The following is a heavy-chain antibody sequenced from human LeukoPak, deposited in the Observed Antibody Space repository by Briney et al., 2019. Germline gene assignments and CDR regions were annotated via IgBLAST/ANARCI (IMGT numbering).Heavy chain of an antibody. CDR3: ARGGNYWPQWWFDP. CDR2: IYYTGST. D-gene: IGHD1-26*01. Sequence: SETLSLTCTVSGGSISTYYWSWIRQPPGQGLEWIGYIYYTGSTSYNPSLKSRVTMSLDASKNQLSLELNSVTPADTAVYYCARGGNYWPQWWFDPWGRGTLVSVSS. J-gene: IGHJ5*02. CDR1: GGSISTYY. V-gene: IGHV4-59*01.